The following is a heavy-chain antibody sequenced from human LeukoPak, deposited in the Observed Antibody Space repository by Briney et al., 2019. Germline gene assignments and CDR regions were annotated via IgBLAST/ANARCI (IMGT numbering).Heavy chain of an antibody. CDR1: GLNFSNYW. V-gene: IGHV3-7*01. CDR3: ARSKAGGY. J-gene: IGHJ4*02. D-gene: IGHD3-10*01. CDR2: IDQEGGEQ. Sequence: PGGSLRLSCVVSGLNFSNYWMSWVRQAPGKGLEWVANIDQEGGEQNYVDSVKGRFSISRDNAKTSVYLQMNSLKVEDTAFYYCARSKAGGYWGQGTLVTVSS.